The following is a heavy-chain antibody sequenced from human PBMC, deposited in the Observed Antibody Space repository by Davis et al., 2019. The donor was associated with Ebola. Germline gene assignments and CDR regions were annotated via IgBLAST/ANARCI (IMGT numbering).Heavy chain of an antibody. CDR1: GGTFSSYA. V-gene: IGHV1-69*05. J-gene: IGHJ4*02. Sequence: AASVKVPCKASGGTFSSYAISWVRQVPGQGLEWMGGIIPIFGTANYAQKFQGRVTMTRNTSISTAYMELSSLRSEDTAVYYCARGQLGLIDYWGQGTLVTVSS. CDR3: ARGQLGLIDY. CDR2: IIPIFGTA. D-gene: IGHD6-6*01.